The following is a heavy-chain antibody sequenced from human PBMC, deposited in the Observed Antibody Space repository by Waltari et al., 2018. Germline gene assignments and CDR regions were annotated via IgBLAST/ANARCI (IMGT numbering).Heavy chain of an antibody. Sequence: QVQLQQWGAGLLKPSETLSLTCTVSGGPFSAHYWTWIRQSPGKGLEWIGEVTRGGSTNYNPSVKSRVTISLDTSKNQFSLKMNSLTAADTAVYYCARGGDCGGDCVLGHW. D-gene: IGHD2-21*02. CDR1: GGPFSAHY. CDR3: ARGGDCGGDCVLGH. J-gene: IGHJ1*01. V-gene: IGHV4-34*01. CDR2: VTRGGST.